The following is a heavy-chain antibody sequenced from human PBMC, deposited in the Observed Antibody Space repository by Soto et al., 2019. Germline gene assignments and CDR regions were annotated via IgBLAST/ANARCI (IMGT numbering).Heavy chain of an antibody. CDR2: MTATGVSI. Sequence: QPGGSLRLSCVASGFSFSGYAMSWVRQAPGKGLVWVSSMTATGVSIYYADSVRGRFTISRDNAKNTLYLQMNSLRAEDTAVYYCARDGVNYDMDVWGKGTTVTVSS. J-gene: IGHJ6*04. CDR3: ARDGVNYDMDV. CDR1: GFSFSGYA. V-gene: IGHV3-23*01. D-gene: IGHD3-3*01.